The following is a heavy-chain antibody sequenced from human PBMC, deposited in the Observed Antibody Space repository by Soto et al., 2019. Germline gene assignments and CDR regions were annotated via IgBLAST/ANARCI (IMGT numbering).Heavy chain of an antibody. V-gene: IGHV1-8*01. Sequence: QVQLVQSGAEVKKPGASAKVSCKASGYTFTSYDINWVRQATGQGLEWMGWMNPNSGNTGYAQKFQGRVTMTRNTSISTAYMELSSLRSEDTAVYYCARVGSIAARRGTYRLDYWGQGTLVTVSS. CDR1: GYTFTSYD. CDR2: MNPNSGNT. CDR3: ARVGSIAARRGTYRLDY. D-gene: IGHD6-6*01. J-gene: IGHJ4*02.